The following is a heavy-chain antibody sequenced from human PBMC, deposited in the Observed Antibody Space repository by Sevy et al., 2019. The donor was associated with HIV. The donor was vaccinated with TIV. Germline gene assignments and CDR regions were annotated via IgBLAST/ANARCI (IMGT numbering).Heavy chain of an antibody. J-gene: IGHJ4*02. V-gene: IGHV4-59*01. CDR1: GGSISSYF. D-gene: IGHD1-1*01. CDR3: ARDSTTRPRVLDY. CDR2: IYFTGNT. Sequence: LRLSCSVSGGSISSYFWTWVRQSPGKGLEWIGNIYFTGNTDYSPSLKSRVTLSLDTSKSQFSLTLKSVTAADTAIYFCARDSTTRPRVLDYWGQGTLVTVSS.